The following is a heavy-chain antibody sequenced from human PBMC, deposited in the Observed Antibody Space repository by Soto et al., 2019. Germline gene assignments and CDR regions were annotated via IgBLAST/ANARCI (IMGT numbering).Heavy chain of an antibody. V-gene: IGHV3-9*01. J-gene: IGHJ4*02. CDR1: GFTFDDYA. CDR2: ISWNSGSI. CDR3: AKTQIEYYYDSSGSSYFGY. Sequence: SLRLSCAASGFTFDDYAMHWVRQAPGKGLEWVSGISWNSGSIGYADSVKGRFTISRDNAKNSLYLQMNSLRAEDTALYYCAKTQIEYYYDSSGSSYFGYWGQGTLVTVSS. D-gene: IGHD3-22*01.